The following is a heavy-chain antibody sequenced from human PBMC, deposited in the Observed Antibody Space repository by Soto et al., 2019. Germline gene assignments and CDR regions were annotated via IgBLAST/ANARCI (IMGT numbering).Heavy chain of an antibody. V-gene: IGHV3-7*01. CDR2: IKQDGGEE. J-gene: IGHJ3*01. CDR1: GFILSDYS. Sequence: GGSLRLSCAASGFILSDYSMSWVRQSPGKGLEGVANIKQDGGEEDYVDSVKGRLTISRDNAKNSLYSQMNSLRAEDTAVYYCARVYYESRGPTKYRAFDFWGQGTMVTVSS. D-gene: IGHD3-22*01. CDR3: ARVYYESRGPTKYRAFDF.